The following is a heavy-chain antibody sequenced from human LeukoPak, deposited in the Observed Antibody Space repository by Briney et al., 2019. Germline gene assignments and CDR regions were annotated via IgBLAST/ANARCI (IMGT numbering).Heavy chain of an antibody. CDR1: GYTLTSYY. J-gene: IGHJ4*02. CDR3: ARVYPSGSYDY. Sequence: ASVTVSCKASGYTLTSYYMHWVRQAPGKGLEWMGIINPSGGSTSYAQKFQGRVTMTRDTSTSTVYMKLSSLRSEDTAVYYCARVYPSGSYDYWGQGTLVTVCS. D-gene: IGHD1-26*01. CDR2: INPSGGST. V-gene: IGHV1-46*01.